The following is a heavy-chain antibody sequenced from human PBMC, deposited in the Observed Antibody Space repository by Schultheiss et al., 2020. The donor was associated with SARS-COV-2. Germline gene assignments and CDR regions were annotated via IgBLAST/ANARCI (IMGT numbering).Heavy chain of an antibody. CDR1: GFTVSSNY. J-gene: IGHJ6*03. D-gene: IGHD5-18*01. V-gene: IGHV3-53*04. CDR2: IYSGGST. CDR3: ARRGYSYGYKSSYYYYMDV. Sequence: GGSLRLSCAASGFTVSSNYMSWVRQAPGKGLEWVSVIYSGGSTYYADSVKGRFTISRHNSMNTLYLQMNSLRAEDTAVYYCARRGYSYGYKSSYYYYMDVWGKGTTVTVSS.